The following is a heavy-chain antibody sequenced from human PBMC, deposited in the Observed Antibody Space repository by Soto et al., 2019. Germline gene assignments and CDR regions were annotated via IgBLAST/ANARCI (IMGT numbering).Heavy chain of an antibody. CDR3: VRSVCSGFDCCPLDY. Sequence: EVQLVESGGGLIQPGGSLRLSCAASGFTVSSNFMTWVREAPGKGLEWVPVIYSGGTTYYADSVKGRFTISRDNSKNTLYLQMHRLRAEDTAGYYCVRSVCSGFDCCPLDYWGQGNLVTVSS. D-gene: IGHD2-21*02. CDR1: GFTVSSNF. V-gene: IGHV3-53*01. J-gene: IGHJ4*02. CDR2: IYSGGTT.